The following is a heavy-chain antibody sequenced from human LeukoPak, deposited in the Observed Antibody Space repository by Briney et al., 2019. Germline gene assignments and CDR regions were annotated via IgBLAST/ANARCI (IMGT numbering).Heavy chain of an antibody. J-gene: IGHJ4*02. Sequence: GGSLRLSCTASGFTFSSYWMHWVRQVPGKGLVWVSRVNSDGSTTSSADSVKGRFTISRDNAKNTLYLQMNSLRGEDTALYYCTRDMYGPRDYWGQGTLVTVSS. CDR1: GFTFSSYW. V-gene: IGHV3-74*01. D-gene: IGHD2-8*01. CDR3: TRDMYGPRDY. CDR2: VNSDGSTT.